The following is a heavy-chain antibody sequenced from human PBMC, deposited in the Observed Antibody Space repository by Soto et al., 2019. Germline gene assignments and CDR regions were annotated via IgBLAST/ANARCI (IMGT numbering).Heavy chain of an antibody. J-gene: IGHJ3*02. CDR3: ASGYCTNGVCYRYKGGVDI. Sequence: QVQLQESGPGLVKPSGTLSLTCAVSSGSISSSNWWSWVRQPPGKGLEWIGEIYHSGSTNYNPSLKSRVTLSVDKSKNQFSLKLSSVTAADTAVYYCASGYCTNGVCYRYKGGVDIWGQGTMVTVSS. CDR2: IYHSGST. V-gene: IGHV4-4*02. D-gene: IGHD2-8*01. CDR1: SGSISSSNW.